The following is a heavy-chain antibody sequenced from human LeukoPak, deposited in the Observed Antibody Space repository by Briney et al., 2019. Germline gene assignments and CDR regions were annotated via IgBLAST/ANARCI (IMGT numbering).Heavy chain of an antibody. CDR2: ITSSSTNI. Sequence: GGSLRLSCAASGFIFSQYSMNWVRQAPGKGLEWVSHITSSSTNIYYADSVKGRFTISRDNAKNALSLQMNSLRDEDTAVYYCATSGNYYLKYWGQGTLVTVSS. CDR3: ATSGNYYLKY. CDR1: GFIFSQYS. J-gene: IGHJ4*02. D-gene: IGHD1-26*01. V-gene: IGHV3-48*02.